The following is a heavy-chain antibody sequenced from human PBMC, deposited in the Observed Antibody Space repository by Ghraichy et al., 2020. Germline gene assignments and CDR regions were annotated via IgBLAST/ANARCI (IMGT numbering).Heavy chain of an antibody. CDR3: VRDDVSAFDI. J-gene: IGHJ3*02. CDR1: GFTFRNYA. V-gene: IGHV3-23*01. Sequence: GGSLRLSCAASGFTFRNYAMTWVRQAPGKGLEWVSVISGSAGSTYYADSVKGRFTISRDNSKNTVYLQMNSLSAEDTAVYYCVRDDVSAFDIWGQGTMVTVSS. CDR2: ISGSAGST. D-gene: IGHD5/OR15-5a*01.